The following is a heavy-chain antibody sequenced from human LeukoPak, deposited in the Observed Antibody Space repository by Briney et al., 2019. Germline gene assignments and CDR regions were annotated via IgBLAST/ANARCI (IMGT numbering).Heavy chain of an antibody. J-gene: IGHJ3*02. CDR1: GFTFSSYS. CDR2: SSSSSSTI. Sequence: GGSLRLSCAASGFTFSSYSMNGVRQAPGNGLEWVSYSSSSSSTIYYADSVKGRFTISRDNSKNTLYLQRNSLRAEDTAVYYCAKAPFWSGSKGADAFDIWGQGTMVTVSS. CDR3: AKAPFWSGSKGADAFDI. D-gene: IGHD3-3*01. V-gene: IGHV3-48*01.